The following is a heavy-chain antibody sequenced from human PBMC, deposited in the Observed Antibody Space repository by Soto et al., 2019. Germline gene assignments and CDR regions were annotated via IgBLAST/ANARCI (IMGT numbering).Heavy chain of an antibody. V-gene: IGHV3-30*18. CDR3: AKVGSGGRSRRYFGL. CDR2: ISYDGSNK. Sequence: QVQLVESGGGVVQPGRSLRLSCAASGFTFSSYGMHWVRQAPGKGLEWVAVISYDGSNKYYADSVKGRFTISRDNSKNTLYLQMNSLGAEDTAVYDCAKVGSGGRSRRYFGLWGRGTLVTVSS. J-gene: IGHJ2*01. D-gene: IGHD2-15*01. CDR1: GFTFSSYG.